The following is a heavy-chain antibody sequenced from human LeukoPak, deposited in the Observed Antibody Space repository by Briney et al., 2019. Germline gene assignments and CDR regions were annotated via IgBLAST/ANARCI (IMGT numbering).Heavy chain of an antibody. Sequence: SETLSLTCTVSGYSISSGYFWSWIRQPPGKGLEWIGYVSYTGSTNYNPSLKSRVSISVDTSKNQFSLKLSSVTAADTAVYYCAREYYDILTAYYKGFDSWGQGTLVTVSS. CDR3: AREYYDILTAYYKGFDS. J-gene: IGHJ4*02. CDR2: VSYTGST. V-gene: IGHV4-61*01. D-gene: IGHD3-9*01. CDR1: GYSISSGYF.